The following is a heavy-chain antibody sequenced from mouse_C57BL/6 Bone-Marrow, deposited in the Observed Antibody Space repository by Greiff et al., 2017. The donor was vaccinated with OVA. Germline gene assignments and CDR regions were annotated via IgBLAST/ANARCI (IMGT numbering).Heavy chain of an antibody. CDR3: TTTPDYYGSSYWYFDV. D-gene: IGHD1-1*01. V-gene: IGHV14-4*01. Sequence: EVQLQQSGAELVRPGASVKLSCTASGFNIKDDYMHWVKQRPEQGLEWIGWIDPENGDTEYASKFQGKATITADASSNTAYLQLSSLTSEDTAVYYCTTTPDYYGSSYWYFDVWGTGTTVTVSS. CDR2: IDPENGDT. J-gene: IGHJ1*03. CDR1: GFNIKDDY.